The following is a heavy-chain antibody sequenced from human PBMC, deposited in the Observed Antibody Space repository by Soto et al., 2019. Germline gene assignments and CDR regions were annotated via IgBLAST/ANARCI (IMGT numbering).Heavy chain of an antibody. Sequence: EVQLVESGGGLVQPGGSVRLSCAASGFVFSMYWMHWVRQAPDKGLEWVSRISDDGSTIHYADSVKGRFSISRDNAQNILFLEMTALRADDTAVYYCVRGPRPSSVGTGAFWGQGSPVTVS. V-gene: IGHV3-74*01. J-gene: IGHJ4*02. D-gene: IGHD3-10*01. CDR3: VRGPRPSSVGTGAF. CDR2: ISDDGSTI. CDR1: GFVFSMYW.